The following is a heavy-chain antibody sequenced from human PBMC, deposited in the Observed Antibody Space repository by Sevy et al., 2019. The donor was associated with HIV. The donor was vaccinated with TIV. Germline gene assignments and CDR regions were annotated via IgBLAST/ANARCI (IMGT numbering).Heavy chain of an antibody. V-gene: IGHV1-18*01. D-gene: IGHD2-2*01. CDR3: ARVHGLVPAAMYPNYGMDV. CDR2: ITTYNGKT. Sequence: ASVKVSCKASGYTFTNYGITWVRQAPGQGLEWMGWITTYNGKTNYVEKLQGRVTMTTDTSTRTAYMELRSLRSDDTAAYYCARVHGLVPAAMYPNYGMDVWGQGTTVTVSS. CDR1: GYTFTNYG. J-gene: IGHJ6*02.